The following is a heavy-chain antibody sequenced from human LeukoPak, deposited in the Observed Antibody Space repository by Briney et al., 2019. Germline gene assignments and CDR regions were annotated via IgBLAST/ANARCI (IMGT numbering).Heavy chain of an antibody. J-gene: IGHJ4*02. CDR1: GFTFSSYS. CDR3: ARVGVLTVTKGVHCY. CDR2: FSSSSSYI. Sequence: GGSLRLSCAASGFTFSSYSMNWVRQAPGKGLEGVSSFSSSSSYIYYAESVKGRFTISRDNAKNSLYLQMNRLRAEDTAVYYCARVGVLTVTKGVHCYWGQGTLVSVSS. V-gene: IGHV3-21*01. D-gene: IGHD4-17*01.